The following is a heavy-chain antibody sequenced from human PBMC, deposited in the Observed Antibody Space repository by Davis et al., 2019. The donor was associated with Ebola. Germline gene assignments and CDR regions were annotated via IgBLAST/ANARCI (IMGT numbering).Heavy chain of an antibody. CDR3: ARVIVVVVAADAFDI. J-gene: IGHJ3*02. V-gene: IGHV3-48*01. CDR2: ISSSSSTI. Sequence: GESLKISCAASGFTFSSYSMNWVRQAPGKGLEWVSYISSSSSTIYYADSVKGRFTISRDNAKNSLYLQMNSLRAEDTAVYYCARVIVVVVAADAFDIWGQGTMVTVSS. CDR1: GFTFSSYS. D-gene: IGHD2-15*01.